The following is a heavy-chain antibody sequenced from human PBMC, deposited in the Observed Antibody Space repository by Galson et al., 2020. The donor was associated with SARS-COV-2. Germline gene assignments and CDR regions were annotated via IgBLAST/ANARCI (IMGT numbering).Heavy chain of an antibody. CDR2: ISGSGGST. Sequence: GGSLRLSCAAYGFTFSSYAMSWVRQAPGKGLEWVSAISGSGGSTYYADSVKGRFTISRDNSKNTLYLQMNSLRAEDTAVYYCAPSDNFGEFDYGGQGTLVTVSS. CDR3: APSDNFGEFDY. J-gene: IGHJ4*02. V-gene: IGHV3-23*01. D-gene: IGHD3-10*01. CDR1: GFTFSSYA.